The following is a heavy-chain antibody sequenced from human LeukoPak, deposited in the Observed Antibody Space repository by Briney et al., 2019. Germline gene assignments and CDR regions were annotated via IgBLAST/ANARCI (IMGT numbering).Heavy chain of an antibody. CDR2: INPNSDGT. J-gene: IGHJ4*02. Sequence: ASVKVSCKASGYTFTGYYMHWVRQAPGQGLEWMGWINPNSDGTNYAQKFQGWVTMTRDTSISTAYMELSRLRSDDTAVYYCAREYVGSGGISFDYWGQGTLVTVSS. V-gene: IGHV1-2*04. D-gene: IGHD6-19*01. CDR1: GYTFTGYY. CDR3: AREYVGSGGISFDY.